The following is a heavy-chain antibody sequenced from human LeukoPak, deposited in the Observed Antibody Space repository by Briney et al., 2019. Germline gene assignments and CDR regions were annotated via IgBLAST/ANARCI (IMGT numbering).Heavy chain of an antibody. J-gene: IGHJ2*01. CDR2: ISAYNGNT. V-gene: IGHV1-18*01. CDR3: ARVWGAAPGILTGYFDL. CDR1: GYIFTTYG. Sequence: GASVKVSCKASGYIFTTYGISWGRQAPGQGLEWMGWISAYNGNTNYAQRLQGRVTMTTDTSTGTAYMELRSLRSDDTAVYYCARVWGAAPGILTGYFDLWGRGTLVAASS. D-gene: IGHD6-13*01.